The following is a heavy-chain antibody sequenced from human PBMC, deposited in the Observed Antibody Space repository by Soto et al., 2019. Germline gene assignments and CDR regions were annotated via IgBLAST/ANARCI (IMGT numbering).Heavy chain of an antibody. J-gene: IGHJ4*02. CDR1: GFTFSSYW. D-gene: IGHD2-21*02. Sequence: EVQLVESGGDLVQPGGSLRLSCEASGFTFSSYWMHWGRQAPGKGPVWVSRINSDESSKTYADSVKGRFTISRDNAKNTLYLQMNSLRAEDTAVYYCARAGGGNSNFDYWGQGTLVTVSS. CDR2: INSDESSK. V-gene: IGHV3-74*01. CDR3: ARAGGGNSNFDY.